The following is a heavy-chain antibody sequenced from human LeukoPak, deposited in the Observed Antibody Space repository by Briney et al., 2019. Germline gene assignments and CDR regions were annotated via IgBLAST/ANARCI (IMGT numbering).Heavy chain of an antibody. D-gene: IGHD5-18*01. J-gene: IGHJ4*02. CDR2: IYHSGST. Sequence: SETLSLTCTVSGGSMSSSTYYWGWIRQPPGKGLEWIGSIYHSGSTYYNPSLKSRVTISVDTSKNQFSLKLSSVTAADTAEYYCASHLGIQLWFLDYWGQGTLVTVSS. V-gene: IGHV4-39*01. CDR1: GGSMSSSTYY. CDR3: ASHLGIQLWFLDY.